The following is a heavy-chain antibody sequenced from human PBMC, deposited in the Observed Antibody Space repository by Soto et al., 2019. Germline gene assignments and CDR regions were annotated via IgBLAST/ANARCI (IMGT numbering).Heavy chain of an antibody. CDR2: INHSGST. CDR1: GGSFSGYY. D-gene: IGHD3-22*01. V-gene: IGHV4-34*01. CDR3: ASSTLTMIVVGYAFDI. J-gene: IGHJ3*02. Sequence: QVQLQQWGAGLLKPSETLSLTCAVYGGSFSGYYWSWIRQPPGKGLEWIGEINHSGSTNYNPSLKNRLTISVDTSKNQFSLKLSSVTAADTAVYYCASSTLTMIVVGYAFDIWGQGTMVTVSS.